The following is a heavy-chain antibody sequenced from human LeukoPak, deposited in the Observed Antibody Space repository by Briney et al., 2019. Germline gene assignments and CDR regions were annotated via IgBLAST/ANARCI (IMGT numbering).Heavy chain of an antibody. CDR1: GGTFSTYG. CDR2: IIPIFGAA. Sequence: SVKVSRKASGGTFSTYGVNWVRQAPGQGLEWMGGIIPIFGAANYAQKFQGRVTLTTDESTNTAYMELSSLRSEDTAVFYCAVEMTTKTGIFFDFWGQGTLVTVSS. D-gene: IGHD5-24*01. V-gene: IGHV1-69*05. CDR3: AVEMTTKTGIFFDF. J-gene: IGHJ4*02.